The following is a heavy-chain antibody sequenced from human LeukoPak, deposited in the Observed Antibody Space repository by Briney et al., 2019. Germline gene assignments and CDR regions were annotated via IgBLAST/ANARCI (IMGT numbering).Heavy chain of an antibody. CDR3: ALGPSLGYSSPPASGWFDP. J-gene: IGHJ5*02. Sequence: ASVKVSCKASGYTFTSYYMHWVRQAPGQGLEWMGIINPSGGSTSYAQKFQGRVTITRETSTSTLYMALSSLRPEDTAVYYCALGPSLGYSSPPASGWFDPWGQGTLVTVSS. D-gene: IGHD6-13*01. CDR1: GYTFTSYY. CDR2: INPSGGST. V-gene: IGHV1-46*01.